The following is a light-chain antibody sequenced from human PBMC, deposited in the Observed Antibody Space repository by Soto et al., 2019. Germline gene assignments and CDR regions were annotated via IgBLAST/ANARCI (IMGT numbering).Light chain of an antibody. CDR1: QSINSY. Sequence: DIQMTQSPSSLSPSVGDRVSITCRASQSINSYLNWYQQKPGKAPNLLIYAASSLRSGVPSRFSGSGSATDFTLTLSSLQPEDFATYYCQQSYRTPITFGQGTRLEIK. CDR3: QQSYRTPIT. V-gene: IGKV1-39*01. J-gene: IGKJ5*01. CDR2: AAS.